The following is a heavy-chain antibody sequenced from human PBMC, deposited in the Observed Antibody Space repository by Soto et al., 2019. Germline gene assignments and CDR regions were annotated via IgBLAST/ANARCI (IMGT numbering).Heavy chain of an antibody. CDR1: GYTFTNNY. J-gene: IGHJ5*02. CDR3: ARMESFGSLNWFDP. V-gene: IGHV1-8*02. CDR2: MNPGSGDT. Sequence: ASVKVSFKASGYTFTNNYVSWVRQATGQGLELMGWMNPGSGDTGYAQKFQGRVTMTRDISIATAYMELNSLTSEDTAIYYCARMESFGSLNWFDPWGQGTLVTSPQ. D-gene: IGHD5-18*01.